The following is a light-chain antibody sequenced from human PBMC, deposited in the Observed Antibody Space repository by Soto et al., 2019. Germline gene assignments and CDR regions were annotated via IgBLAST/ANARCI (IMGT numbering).Light chain of an antibody. V-gene: IGLV2-23*01. Sequence: QSALTQPASVSGSPGQSITISCTGTSSDVGSYNLVSWYQQHPGKAPKLMIYEGSKRPSGVSNRFSGSKSGNTASLTISGLQAEDEADYYCCSYEGVVFGGGTKVTVL. CDR2: EGS. J-gene: IGLJ2*01. CDR1: SSDVGSYNL. CDR3: CSYEGVV.